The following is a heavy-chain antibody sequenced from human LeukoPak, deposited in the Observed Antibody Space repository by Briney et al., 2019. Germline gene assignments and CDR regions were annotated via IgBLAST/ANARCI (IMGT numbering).Heavy chain of an antibody. CDR1: GDFISSYY. CDR2: IHERGST. J-gene: IGHJ4*02. Sequence: SETLSLTCTVSGDFISSYYWSWLRQSPGEGLEWIGYIHERGSTNHNPSLKSRVTMSVNTSKNQFSLKLTSVTAADTAVYFCAKSPRTVTTIFDYWGQGTLVTVSS. V-gene: IGHV4-59*01. D-gene: IGHD5-12*01. CDR3: AKSPRTVTTIFDY.